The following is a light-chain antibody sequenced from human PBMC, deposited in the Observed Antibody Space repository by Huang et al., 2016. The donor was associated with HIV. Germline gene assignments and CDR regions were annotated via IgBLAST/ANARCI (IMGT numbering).Light chain of an antibody. V-gene: IGKV3-20*01. Sequence: DIVLTQSPGTLSLSPGERATLSCRASQSLRNSYSLPWYQHKPGQAPRLLSYDVAKRPTGIPHRFSGSGSGTDFTLTITGLEPGDFAVYYCHQYGAAPLTFGGGTMVEIK. CDR1: QSLRNSY. CDR3: HQYGAAPLT. J-gene: IGKJ4*01. CDR2: DVA.